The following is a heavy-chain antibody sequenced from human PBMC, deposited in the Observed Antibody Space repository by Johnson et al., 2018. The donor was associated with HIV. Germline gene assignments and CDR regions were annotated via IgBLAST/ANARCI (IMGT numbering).Heavy chain of an antibody. J-gene: IGHJ3*02. V-gene: IGHV3-66*02. CDR3: GRAEGSSSGVDAFDI. CDR2: IYSGGST. Sequence: MLLVESGGGLVQPGGSLRLSCAASGFTVSSNYMSWVRQAPGKGLEWVSVIYSGGSTYYADSVKGRFTISRDNSKNTLYLQMNSLRAEDTAVYYCGRAEGSSSGVDAFDIWGQGTMVTVSS. CDR1: GFTVSSNY. D-gene: IGHD6-6*01.